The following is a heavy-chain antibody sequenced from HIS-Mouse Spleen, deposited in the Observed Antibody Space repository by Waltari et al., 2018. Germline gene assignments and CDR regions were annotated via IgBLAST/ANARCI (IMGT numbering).Heavy chain of an antibody. V-gene: IGHV4-39*07. Sequence: QLQLQESGPGLVKPSETLSLTCTVSGGSISSSSYYWGWIRQPPGKGLDGIGSIYYSGGTYYNPSPKSRVTISVDTSKNQFSLKLSSVTAADTAVYYCAREIPYSSSWYDWYFDLWGRGTLVTVSS. CDR1: GGSISSSSYY. D-gene: IGHD6-13*01. J-gene: IGHJ2*01. CDR3: AREIPYSSSWYDWYFDL. CDR2: IYYSGGT.